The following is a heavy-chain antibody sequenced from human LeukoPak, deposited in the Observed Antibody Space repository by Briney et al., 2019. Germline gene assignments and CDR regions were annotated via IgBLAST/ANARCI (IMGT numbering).Heavy chain of an antibody. J-gene: IGHJ3*02. CDR3: ARDRSVVIHDALDI. V-gene: IGHV1-46*01. CDR2: INPVGGST. D-gene: IGHD4-23*01. CDR1: GYSFTSFY. Sequence: ASVKVSCKASGYSFTSFYIHWVRQAPGQRLEWVGIINPVGGSTTYAQKFQGRVTMTRDTSTSTLYMELSSLRSEDTAVYYCARDRSVVIHDALDIWGQGTMVTVSP.